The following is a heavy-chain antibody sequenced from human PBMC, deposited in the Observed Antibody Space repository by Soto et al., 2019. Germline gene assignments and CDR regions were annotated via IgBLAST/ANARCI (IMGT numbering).Heavy chain of an antibody. V-gene: IGHV3-23*01. CDR3: AKDPLEYSSSSDPWFDP. CDR2: ISGSGGST. Sequence: EVQLLESGGGLVQPGGSLRLSCAASGFTFSSYAMSWVRQAPGKGLEWVSAISGSGGSTYYADSVKGRFTISRDNSKNTLYLQMNSLRAEDTAVYYCAKDPLEYSSSSDPWFDPWGQGTLVTVSS. J-gene: IGHJ5*02. D-gene: IGHD6-6*01. CDR1: GFTFSSYA.